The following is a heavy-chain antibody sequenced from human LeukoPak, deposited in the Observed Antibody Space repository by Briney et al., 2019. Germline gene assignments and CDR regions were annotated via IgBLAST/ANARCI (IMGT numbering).Heavy chain of an antibody. D-gene: IGHD5-24*01. CDR1: GFTLSAYW. V-gene: IGHV3-7*02. J-gene: IGHJ4*02. Sequence: PGGSLRLSCAASGFTLSAYWMSWVRQAPGKGLEWVANIKQAGTEKKYVDSVKGRFTISRDNAKNTLYLQMNSLRVEDTALYYCARGYNYANDFDSWGQGTLVSVSS. CDR3: ARGYNYANDFDS. CDR2: IKQAGTEK.